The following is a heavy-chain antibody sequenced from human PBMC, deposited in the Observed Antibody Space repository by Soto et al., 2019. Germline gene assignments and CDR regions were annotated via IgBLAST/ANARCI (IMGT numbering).Heavy chain of an antibody. Sequence: SETLSLTCTVSGGSISSYYWSWIRQPPGKGLEWIGYIYYSGSTNYNPSLKSRVTISVDTSKNQFSLKLSSVTAADTAVYYCARVGIAAAGEKYYFDYWGQGTLVTAPQ. CDR2: IYYSGST. CDR1: GGSISSYY. CDR3: ARVGIAAAGEKYYFDY. V-gene: IGHV4-59*01. J-gene: IGHJ4*02. D-gene: IGHD6-13*01.